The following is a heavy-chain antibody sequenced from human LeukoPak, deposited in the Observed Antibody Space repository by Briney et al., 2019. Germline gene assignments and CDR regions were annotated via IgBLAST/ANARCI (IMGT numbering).Heavy chain of an antibody. D-gene: IGHD6-13*01. J-gene: IGHJ6*02. Sequence: SVKVSCKASGYTFTSYAISWVRQAPGQGLEWMGRIIPILGIANYAQKFQGRVTITADKSTSTAYMELSSLRSEDTAVYYCARGGSSSGYSSSWYDPDYYYGMDVWGQGTTVTVSS. V-gene: IGHV1-69*04. CDR2: IIPILGIA. CDR3: ARGGSSSGYSSSWYDPDYYYGMDV. CDR1: GYTFTSYA.